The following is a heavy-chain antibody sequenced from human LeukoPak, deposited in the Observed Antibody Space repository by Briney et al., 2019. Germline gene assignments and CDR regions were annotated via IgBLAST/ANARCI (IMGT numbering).Heavy chain of an antibody. D-gene: IGHD6-6*01. Sequence: SETLSLTCTVSGGSISSSSYYWGWIRQPPGKGLEWIGEINHSGSTNYNPSLKSRVTISVDTSKNQFSLKLSSVTAADTAVYYCARRIAALWFDPWGQGTLVTVSS. CDR2: INHSGST. CDR3: ARRIAALWFDP. J-gene: IGHJ5*02. V-gene: IGHV4-39*07. CDR1: GGSISSSSYY.